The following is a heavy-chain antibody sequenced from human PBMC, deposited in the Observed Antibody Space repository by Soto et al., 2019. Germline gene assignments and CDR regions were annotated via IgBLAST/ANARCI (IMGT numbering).Heavy chain of an antibody. CDR3: VKGKESGYRGAFDS. J-gene: IGHJ4*02. D-gene: IGHD5-18*01. CDR2: VSGSGGSH. CDR1: GVNFGSYA. V-gene: IGHV3-23*01. Sequence: EEQLLESGGGLVQPGGSLRLSCAASGVNFGSYAMGWVRQAPGKGLEWVSGVSGSGGSHYYADSVKGRLTISKDKSKNTLYLDLNNRRPEDTALYFCVKGKESGYRGAFDSWGQGTMVTFSS.